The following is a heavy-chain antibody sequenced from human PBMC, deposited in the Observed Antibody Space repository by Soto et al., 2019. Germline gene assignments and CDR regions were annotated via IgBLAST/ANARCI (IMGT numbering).Heavy chain of an antibody. V-gene: IGHV1-18*01. CDR1: GYTFTRSG. CDR3: ARGGVAPYYYYGMDV. CDR2: ISTYNGDT. D-gene: IGHD5-12*01. J-gene: IGHJ6*02. Sequence: QVQLVQSGAEVKKPGASVKVSCKASGYTFTRSGISWVRQAPGQGLEWMGWISTYNGDTNYAQTFQGRVTMTTDTSRSTVYMELRSLRSDDTAAYYCARGGVAPYYYYGMDVWGQGTPVTVSS.